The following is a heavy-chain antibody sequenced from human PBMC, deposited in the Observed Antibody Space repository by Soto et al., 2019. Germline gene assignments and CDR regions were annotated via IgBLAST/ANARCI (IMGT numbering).Heavy chain of an antibody. CDR3: AKPSFGLTLGTVLHYFDS. CDR2: IYYSGTT. V-gene: IGHV4-59*01. CDR1: GASIRSNY. D-gene: IGHD3-9*01. J-gene: IGHJ4*02. Sequence: QVHLQESGPGLVKPSETLSLTCTVSGASIRSNYWSWIRQSPGKGLEWLGYIYYSGTTNYTPSLKNRVTISGDTSKNQVSLNLTSVTAEETAVDSCAKPSFGLTLGTVLHYFDSGGQGTRVTVAS.